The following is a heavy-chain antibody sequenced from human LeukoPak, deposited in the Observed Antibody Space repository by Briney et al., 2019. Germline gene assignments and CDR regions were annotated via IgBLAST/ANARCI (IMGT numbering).Heavy chain of an antibody. D-gene: IGHD3-10*01. Sequence: GESLKISCKGSGYTFTNYWIGWVRQMPGKGLEWMGIIYPADSDTRYSPSFEGQVTISADESISTAYLQLSSLKASDTAIYYCARHDSGGFDYWGQGTLVTVSS. V-gene: IGHV5-51*01. CDR3: ARHDSGGFDY. CDR1: GYTFTNYW. J-gene: IGHJ4*02. CDR2: IYPADSDT.